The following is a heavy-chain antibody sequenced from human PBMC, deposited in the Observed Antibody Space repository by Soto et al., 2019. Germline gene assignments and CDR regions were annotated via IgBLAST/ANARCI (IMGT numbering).Heavy chain of an antibody. D-gene: IGHD3-9*01. J-gene: IGHJ4*02. CDR2: INPNSGGT. CDR1: GYTFTGYY. Sequence: ASVKVSCKASGYTFTGYYMHWVRQAPGQGLEWMGWINPNSGGTNYAQKFQGWVTMTRDTSISTAYMELSRLRSDDTAVYYCARDLRPTYYDILTGYYRTWGIDYWGQGTLVTVSS. V-gene: IGHV1-2*04. CDR3: ARDLRPTYYDILTGYYRTWGIDY.